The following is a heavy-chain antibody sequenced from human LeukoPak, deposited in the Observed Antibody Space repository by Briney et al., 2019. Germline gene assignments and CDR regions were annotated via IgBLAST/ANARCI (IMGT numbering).Heavy chain of an antibody. D-gene: IGHD2-21*01. CDR3: ASSAYCGGDCYSYYFDY. CDR1: GGSLSSGSYY. V-gene: IGHV4-61*02. Sequence: SETLSLTCTVSGGSLSSGSYYWSWIRQPAGKGLEWIGRIYTSGSTNYNPSLKSRVTISVDTSKNQFSLKLSSVTAADTAVYYCASSAYCGGDCYSYYFDYWGQGTLVTVSS. CDR2: IYTSGST. J-gene: IGHJ4*02.